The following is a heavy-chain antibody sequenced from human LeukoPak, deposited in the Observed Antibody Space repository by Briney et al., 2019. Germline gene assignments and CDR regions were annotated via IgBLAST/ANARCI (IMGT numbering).Heavy chain of an antibody. J-gene: IGHJ3*02. Sequence: GASVKVSCKASGYTFTSYEINWVRQTTGQGLEWMGWMNPNSGNTGYAQKFQGRVTITRNTSISTAYMELSSLRSEDTAVYYCARGRIAAAGNPHDAFDIWGQGTMVTVSS. CDR3: ARGRIAAAGNPHDAFDI. CDR2: MNPNSGNT. CDR1: GYTFTSYE. V-gene: IGHV1-8*03. D-gene: IGHD6-13*01.